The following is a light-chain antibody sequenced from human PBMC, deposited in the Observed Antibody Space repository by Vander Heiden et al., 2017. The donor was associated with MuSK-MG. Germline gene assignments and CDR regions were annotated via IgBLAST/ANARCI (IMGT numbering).Light chain of an antibody. CDR3: SSYAASYKLV. V-gene: IGLV2-8*01. CDR1: SSDVGGYNY. Sequence: QSALPQPASASGAPGQSVTISCTGTSSDVGGYNYVSWYQQHPGKAPKLMIYEVTKRPSGVPDRFSGSKSGNTASLTVSGLRAEDEADYYCSSYAASYKLVFGGGTTLTVL. CDR2: EVT. J-gene: IGLJ2*01.